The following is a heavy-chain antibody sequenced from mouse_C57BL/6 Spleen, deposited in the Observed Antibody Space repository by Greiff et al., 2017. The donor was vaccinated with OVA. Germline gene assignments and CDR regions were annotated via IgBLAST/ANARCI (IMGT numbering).Heavy chain of an antibody. J-gene: IGHJ4*01. CDR2: ISYDGSN. V-gene: IGHV3-6*01. Sequence: ESGPGLVKPSQSLSLTCSVTGYSITSGYYWNWIRQFPGNKLEWMGYISYDGSNNYNPSLKNRISITRDTSKNQFFLKLNSVTTEDTATYYCARQDSSGPLPYAMDYWGQGTSVTVSS. D-gene: IGHD3-2*02. CDR3: ARQDSSGPLPYAMDY. CDR1: GYSITSGYY.